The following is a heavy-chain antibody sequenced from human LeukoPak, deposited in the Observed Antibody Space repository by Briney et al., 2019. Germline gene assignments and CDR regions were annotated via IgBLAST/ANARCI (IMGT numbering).Heavy chain of an antibody. CDR3: ARGGRGYCSSTSCYPDQFDY. CDR1: GFTFSSYA. D-gene: IGHD2-2*01. CDR2: ISGSGGST. V-gene: IGHV3-23*01. J-gene: IGHJ4*02. Sequence: GGSLRLSCAASGFTFSSYAMSWVRQAPGKGLEWVSAISGSGGSTYYADSVKGRFTISRDNSKNTLYLQMNSLRAEDTAVYYCARGGRGYCSSTSCYPDQFDYWGQGTLVTVSS.